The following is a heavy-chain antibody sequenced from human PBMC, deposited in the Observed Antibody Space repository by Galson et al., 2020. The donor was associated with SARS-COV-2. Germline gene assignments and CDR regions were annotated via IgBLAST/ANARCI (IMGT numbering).Heavy chain of an antibody. J-gene: IGHJ2*01. V-gene: IGHV4-30-4*08. CDR1: GGSISSDEYY. D-gene: IGHD2-8*01. Sequence: SETLSLTCTVSGGSISSDEYYWNWIRQPPGQGLECLGYIFISGRTYYNPSLKGRVILSIDTSKNQFSLKLNSVPAADTAVYYCAREEVSAWDFDLWGRGTLVTVSS. CDR3: AREEVSAWDFDL. CDR2: IFISGRT.